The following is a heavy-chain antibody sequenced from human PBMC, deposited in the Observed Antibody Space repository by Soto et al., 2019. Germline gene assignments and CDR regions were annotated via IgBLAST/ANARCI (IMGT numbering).Heavy chain of an antibody. CDR2: IIPIFGTA. V-gene: IGHV1-69*01. CDR3: ASLILTHITGTTNGMDV. Sequence: QVQLVQSGAEVKKPGSSVKVSCKASGGTFSSYAISWVRQAPGQGLEWMGGIIPIFGTANYAQKFQGRVTITADESTSTAYMELSSLRSEDTAVYYCASLILTHITGTTNGMDVWGQGTTVTVSS. J-gene: IGHJ6*02. D-gene: IGHD1-7*01. CDR1: GGTFSSYA.